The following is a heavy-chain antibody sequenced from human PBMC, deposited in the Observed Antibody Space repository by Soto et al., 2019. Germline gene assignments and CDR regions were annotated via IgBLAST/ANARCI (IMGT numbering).Heavy chain of an antibody. D-gene: IGHD6-19*01. V-gene: IGHV3-33*01. CDR1: GFIFSNFG. Sequence: LILSFAASGFIFSNFGMHWVRQAPGKGLEWVAVIWYDGSNEYYADSVKGRFTISKDNSKNTLYLQMNSLRAEDTAVYYCARDDIPGRAVATYGMDVWGQGTTVTVSS. J-gene: IGHJ6*02. CDR3: ARDDIPGRAVATYGMDV. CDR2: IWYDGSNE.